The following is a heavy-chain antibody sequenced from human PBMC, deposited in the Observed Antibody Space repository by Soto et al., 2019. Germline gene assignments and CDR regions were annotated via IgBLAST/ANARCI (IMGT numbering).Heavy chain of an antibody. CDR3: ARGKVLLRFLDWLCWFAP. D-gene: IGHD3-3*01. Sequence: GASVKVSCKASGYTFTSYGISWVRQAPGQGLEWMGWISAYNGNTNYAQKLQGRVTMTTDTSTSTAYMELRSLRSDDTAVYYCARGKVLLRFLDWLCWFAPWGQGTLVTVSS. J-gene: IGHJ5*02. CDR1: GYTFTSYG. CDR2: ISAYNGNT. V-gene: IGHV1-18*01.